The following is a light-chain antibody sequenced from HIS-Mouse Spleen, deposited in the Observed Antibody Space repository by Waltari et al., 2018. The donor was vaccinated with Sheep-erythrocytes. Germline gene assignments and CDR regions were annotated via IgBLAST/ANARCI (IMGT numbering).Light chain of an antibody. CDR3: QQRSNWPQPWT. CDR1: QSVSSY. V-gene: IGKV3-11*01. J-gene: IGKJ1*01. Sequence: EIVLTQSPATLSLSPGERANLSCRASQSVSSYLAWYQQQPGQAPGLLIYGASNRATGLPARFSGSGSGTDFTLTISSLEPEDFAVYYCQQRSNWPQPWTFGQGTKVEIK. CDR2: GAS.